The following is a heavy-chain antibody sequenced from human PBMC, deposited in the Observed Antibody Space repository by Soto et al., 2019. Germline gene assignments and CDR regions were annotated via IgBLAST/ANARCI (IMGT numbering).Heavy chain of an antibody. Sequence: SQTLSLTCAVSSGTMSSSNWWTWVRQPPGKGLEWIGEINQSGSPKYNPSLRSRVTISVDKSKSQFFLKLSSVTAADTAIYYCAGLGMGAAQRELDPLGQGNLVTGSS. V-gene: IGHV4-4*02. CDR1: SGTMSSSNW. D-gene: IGHD1-26*01. J-gene: IGHJ5*02. CDR2: INQSGSP. CDR3: AGLGMGAAQRELDP.